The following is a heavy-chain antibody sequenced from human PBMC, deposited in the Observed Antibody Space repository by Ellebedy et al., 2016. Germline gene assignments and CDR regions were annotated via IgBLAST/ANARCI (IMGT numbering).Heavy chain of an antibody. J-gene: IGHJ4*02. CDR3: ARGLTVVTPWYFDS. CDR2: VRSRTYI. CDR1: GFTFNHYA. Sequence: GESLKISXEASGFTFNHYAMNWVRQAPGKGLEWVSSVRSRTYIYYADSVKGRFTISRDNAKNSLYLQMNSLRAEDTAVYYCARGLTVVTPWYFDSWGQGTLVTVSS. V-gene: IGHV3-69-1*01. D-gene: IGHD4-23*01.